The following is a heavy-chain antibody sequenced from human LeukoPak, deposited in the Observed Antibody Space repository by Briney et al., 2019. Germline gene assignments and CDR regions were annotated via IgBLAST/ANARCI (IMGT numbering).Heavy chain of an antibody. J-gene: IGHJ4*02. D-gene: IGHD3-22*01. Sequence: GGSLRLSCAASGFIFSSYSMNWVRQAPGKGLEWVSYIRRDSGTIYEGDSVKGRFTISRDNARNSLFLQMNSLRAEDTATYYCAREDYYDSSAYPSRGFDYWGQGTLVTVSS. V-gene: IGHV3-48*01. CDR1: GFIFSSYS. CDR3: AREDYYDSSAYPSRGFDY. CDR2: IRRDSGTI.